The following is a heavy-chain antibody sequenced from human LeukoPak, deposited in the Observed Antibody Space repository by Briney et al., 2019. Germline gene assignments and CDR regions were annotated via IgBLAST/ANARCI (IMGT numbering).Heavy chain of an antibody. V-gene: IGHV4-39*01. CDR2: IYYSGST. CDR1: GGSISSSSYY. J-gene: IGHJ4*02. D-gene: IGHD5-12*01. Sequence: SETLSLTCTISGGSISSSSYYWGWIRQPPGKGLEWIGSIYYSGSTYYNPSLKSRVTISVDTSKNQFSLKLSSVTAADTAVYYCARAGEDSSYDQPAFDYWGQGTLVTVSS. CDR3: ARAGEDSSYDQPAFDY.